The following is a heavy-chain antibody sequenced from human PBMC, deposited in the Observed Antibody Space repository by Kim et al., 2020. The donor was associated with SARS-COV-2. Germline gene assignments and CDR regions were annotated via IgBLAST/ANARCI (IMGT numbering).Heavy chain of an antibody. CDR3: ARSDYNYIWGSYRYPHFDY. Sequence: ASVKVSCKASGYTFTSYGISWVRQAPGQGLEWMGWISASNGNTNYAQKLQGRVTMTTDTSTSTAYMELRSLRSDDTAVYYCARSDYNYIWGSYRYPHFDYWGQGTLVTVSS. J-gene: IGHJ4*02. V-gene: IGHV1-18*01. D-gene: IGHD3-16*02. CDR1: GYTFTSYG. CDR2: ISASNGNT.